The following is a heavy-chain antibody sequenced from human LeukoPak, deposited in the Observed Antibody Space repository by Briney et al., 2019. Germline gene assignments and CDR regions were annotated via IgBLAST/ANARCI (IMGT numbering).Heavy chain of an antibody. Sequence: SSETLSLTCTVSGGSTSSYYWSWIRQPPGKGLEWIGYIYYSGSTNYNPSLKSRVTISVDTSKNQFSLKLSSVTAADTAVYYCARDKAPYDYWGQGTLVTVSS. J-gene: IGHJ4*02. CDR2: IYYSGST. CDR1: GGSTSSYY. V-gene: IGHV4-59*01. CDR3: ARDKAPYDY.